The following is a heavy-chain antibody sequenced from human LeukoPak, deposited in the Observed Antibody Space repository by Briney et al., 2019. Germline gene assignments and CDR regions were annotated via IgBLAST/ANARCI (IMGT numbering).Heavy chain of an antibody. D-gene: IGHD3-22*01. CDR3: VRGGPSTWF. V-gene: IGHV3-74*01. Sequence: QAGGSLRLSCAASGFTFKLYWMHWVRQAPGKGPVWVARINDDGSDTVYADSVKGRFTISRDDAKNMLFLQMNSLRGEDTAVYHCVRGGPSTWFWGQGTLVTVSS. J-gene: IGHJ4*02. CDR1: GFTFKLYW. CDR2: INDDGSDT.